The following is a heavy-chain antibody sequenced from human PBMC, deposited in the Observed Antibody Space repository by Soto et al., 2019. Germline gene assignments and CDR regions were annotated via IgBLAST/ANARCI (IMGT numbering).Heavy chain of an antibody. CDR1: GYTFTSYA. J-gene: IGHJ5*02. V-gene: IGHV1-3*01. CDR3: ARVVYGGNFVLYWFDP. CDR2: INAGNGNT. D-gene: IGHD2-21*02. Sequence: QVQLVQSGAEVKKPGASVKVSCKASGYTFTSYAMHWVRQAPGQRLEWMGWINAGNGNTKYSQKFQGRVTITRDTSASTAYMELSSLRSEDTAVYYCARVVYGGNFVLYWFDPWGQGTLVTVSS.